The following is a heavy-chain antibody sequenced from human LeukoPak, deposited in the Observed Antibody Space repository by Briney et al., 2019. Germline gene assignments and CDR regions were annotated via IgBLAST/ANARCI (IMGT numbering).Heavy chain of an antibody. Sequence: GGSLRLSCAASGFTFSNYWMHWVRQVPGKGPVWVSRINIDGSSTSYADSVRGRFTITRDNAKNTLNLQMNSLRAEDTALYYCAKDAAAAGTWYFDLWGRGTLVTVSS. J-gene: IGHJ2*01. CDR1: GFTFSNYW. CDR2: INIDGSST. D-gene: IGHD6-13*01. CDR3: AKDAAAAGTWYFDL. V-gene: IGHV3-74*01.